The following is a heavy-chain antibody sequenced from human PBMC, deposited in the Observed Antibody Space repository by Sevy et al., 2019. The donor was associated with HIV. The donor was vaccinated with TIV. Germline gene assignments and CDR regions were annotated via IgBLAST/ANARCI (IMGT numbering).Heavy chain of an antibody. CDR2: ISYDGSNK. CDR1: GFTFSSYA. J-gene: IGHJ3*02. D-gene: IGHD3-22*01. Sequence: GGSLRLSCAASGFTFSSYAMHWVRQAPGKGLEWVAVISYDGSNKYYADSVKGRFTISRDNSKNTLYLQMNSLRAEDTAVYYCARVLFLYYYDSGDAFDIWGQGTMVTVSS. CDR3: ARVLFLYYYDSGDAFDI. V-gene: IGHV3-30-3*01.